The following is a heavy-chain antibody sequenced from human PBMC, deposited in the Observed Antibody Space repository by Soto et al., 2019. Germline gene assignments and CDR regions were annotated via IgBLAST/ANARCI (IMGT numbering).Heavy chain of an antibody. CDR1: GGTFSSYA. D-gene: IGHD6-19*01. Sequence: SVKVSCKASGGTFSSYAISWVRQAPGQGLEWMGGIIPIFGTANYAQKFQGRVTITADESTSTAYMELSSLRSEDTAVYYCARLDGRLYSSGWFDYWGQGTLVTVSS. CDR2: IIPIFGTA. CDR3: ARLDGRLYSSGWFDY. J-gene: IGHJ4*02. V-gene: IGHV1-69*13.